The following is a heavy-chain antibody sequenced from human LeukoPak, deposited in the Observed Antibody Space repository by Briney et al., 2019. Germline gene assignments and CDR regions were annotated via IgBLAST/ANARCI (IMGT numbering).Heavy chain of an antibody. CDR2: IKQDGSEK. CDR3: AELGITMIGGV. V-gene: IGHV3-7*01. J-gene: IGHJ6*04. CDR1: GFTFSTYW. Sequence: PGGSLRLSCAASGFTFSTYWMSWVRQAPGKGLGWVANIKQDGSEKYYVDSVKGRFTISRDNAKNSLFLQMNNLRAEDTAVYYCAELGITMIGGVWGKGTTVTVSS. D-gene: IGHD3-10*02.